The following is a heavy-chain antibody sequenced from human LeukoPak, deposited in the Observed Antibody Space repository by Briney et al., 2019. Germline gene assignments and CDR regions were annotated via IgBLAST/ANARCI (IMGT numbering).Heavy chain of an antibody. Sequence: SETLSLTCTVSGGSISSYYWSWIRQPPGKGLEWIGYIYTSGSTNYNPSLKSRVTISVDTSKNQFSLTLRSVTAADTAVYYCARQSMGYYYYYMDVWGKGTTVTVSS. CDR2: IYTSGST. CDR3: ARQSMGYYYYYMDV. V-gene: IGHV4-4*09. D-gene: IGHD6-6*01. CDR1: GGSISSYY. J-gene: IGHJ6*03.